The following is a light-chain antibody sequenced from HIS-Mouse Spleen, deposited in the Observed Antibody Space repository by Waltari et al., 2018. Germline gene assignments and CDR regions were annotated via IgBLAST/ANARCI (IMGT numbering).Light chain of an antibody. CDR3: SSYTSSSFNVV. CDR1: SSDVGGYNY. J-gene: IGLJ2*01. Sequence: QSALTQPASVSGSPGQSITISCTVTSSDVGGYNYVSWYQQHPGKAPKLMIYDVSNRPSGVSNRFSGSKSGNTASLTISGLQAEDEADYYCSSYTSSSFNVVFGGGTK. CDR2: DVS. V-gene: IGLV2-14*03.